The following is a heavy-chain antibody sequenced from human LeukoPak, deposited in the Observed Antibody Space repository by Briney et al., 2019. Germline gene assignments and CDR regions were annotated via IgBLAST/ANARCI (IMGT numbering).Heavy chain of an antibody. CDR3: ARKTAIAVADY. Sequence: SETLSLTCAVSGYSISSGYYWGWIRQPPGKGLEWIGSIYHSGSTYYNPSLKSRVTISVDTSKNQFSLKLSSVTAADTAVYYCARKTAIAVADYWGQGTLVTVSS. CDR1: GYSISSGYY. D-gene: IGHD6-19*01. V-gene: IGHV4-38-2*01. CDR2: IYHSGST. J-gene: IGHJ4*02.